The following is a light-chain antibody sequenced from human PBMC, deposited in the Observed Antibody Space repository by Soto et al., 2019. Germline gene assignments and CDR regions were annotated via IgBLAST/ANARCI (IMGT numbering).Light chain of an antibody. CDR1: QSVSSNF. V-gene: IGKV3-20*01. CDR2: GAS. Sequence: EIVLTQSPGTLSLSPGERATLSCRASQSVSSNFLAWYQQKPGQAPRLLIYGASSRATGIPDRFSGSGSGTVFTLTTSRLEPKDFAVSDGQQYGSSPITFGQGTRLEIK. CDR3: QQYGSSPIT. J-gene: IGKJ5*01.